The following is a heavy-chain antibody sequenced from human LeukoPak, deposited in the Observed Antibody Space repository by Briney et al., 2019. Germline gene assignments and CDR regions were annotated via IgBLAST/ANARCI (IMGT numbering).Heavy chain of an antibody. CDR1: GFTVSSNY. J-gene: IGHJ4*02. CDR3: ARVCSSTSCYGSFDY. CDR2: IYSGGST. D-gene: IGHD2-2*01. Sequence: GGSLRLSCAASGFTVSSNYMSWVRQAPGKGLEWVSVIYSGGSTYYADSVKGRFTISRDNSKNTLYLQMNSLRAEDTAVYYCARVCSSTSCYGSFDYWGQGTLVTVSS. V-gene: IGHV3-53*01.